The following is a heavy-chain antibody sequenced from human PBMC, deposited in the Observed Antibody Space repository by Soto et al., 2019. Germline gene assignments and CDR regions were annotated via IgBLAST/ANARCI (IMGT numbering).Heavy chain of an antibody. D-gene: IGHD3-22*01. J-gene: IGHJ6*02. V-gene: IGHV3-23*01. CDR2: IGSSGDDT. Sequence: GGSLRLSCAASGFTFSSYAMSWVRQAPGKGLEWVSAIGSSGDDTYYADSVKGRFTISRDNSKNTIHLQMNSLKAEDTAVYYCAKDPYDSSGYKRRNYGMDVWGQGTTVTVSS. CDR3: AKDPYDSSGYKRRNYGMDV. CDR1: GFTFSSYA.